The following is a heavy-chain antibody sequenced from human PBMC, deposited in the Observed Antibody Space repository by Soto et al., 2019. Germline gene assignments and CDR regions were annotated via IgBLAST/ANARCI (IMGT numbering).Heavy chain of an antibody. Sequence: EVQLVESGGGVVRPGGSLRLSCAASGFTFDDYGMSWVRQAPGKGLEWVSGINWNGGSTGYADSVKGRFTISRDNAKNSRYLQMKSLRAEDTALYYCARERGYCSSTSCYAPYYFDYWGQGTLVTVSS. D-gene: IGHD2-2*01. CDR3: ARERGYCSSTSCYAPYYFDY. CDR1: GFTFDDYG. CDR2: INWNGGST. J-gene: IGHJ4*02. V-gene: IGHV3-20*04.